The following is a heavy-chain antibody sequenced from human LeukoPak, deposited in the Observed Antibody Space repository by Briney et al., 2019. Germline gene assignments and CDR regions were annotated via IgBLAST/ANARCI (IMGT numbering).Heavy chain of an antibody. Sequence: SETLSLTCTVSGGSISSYYWSWIRQPPGKGLEWIGYIYYSGSTNYNPSLKSRVTISVDTSKNQFSPKLSSVTAADTAVYYCARARRDGYNWAENAFDIWGQGTMVTVSS. CDR1: GGSISSYY. V-gene: IGHV4-59*01. D-gene: IGHD5-24*01. J-gene: IGHJ3*02. CDR3: ARARRDGYNWAENAFDI. CDR2: IYYSGST.